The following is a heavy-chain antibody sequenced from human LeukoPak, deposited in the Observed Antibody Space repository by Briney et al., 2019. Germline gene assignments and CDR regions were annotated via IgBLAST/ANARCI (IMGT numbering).Heavy chain of an antibody. CDR1: GFTFSSYS. V-gene: IGHV3-21*01. J-gene: IGHJ4*02. D-gene: IGHD6-19*01. CDR2: ISSISSYI. CDR3: ARSVAGNRFDY. Sequence: PGGSLRLSCAASGFTFSSYSMNWVRQAPGKGLEWVSSISSISSYIYYADSVKGRFIISRDNAKNSLYLQMNSLRAEDTAVYYCARSVAGNRFDYWGQGTLVTVSS.